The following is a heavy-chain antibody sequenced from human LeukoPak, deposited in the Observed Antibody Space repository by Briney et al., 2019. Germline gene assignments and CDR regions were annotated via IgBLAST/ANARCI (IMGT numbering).Heavy chain of an antibody. CDR2: MHHSGST. CDR3: ARVRRSHAFDI. J-gene: IGHJ3*02. CDR1: GGSFSAYY. V-gene: IGHV4-34*01. Sequence: SETLSLTCGVYGGSFSAYYWSWIRQPPGKGLEWIGEMHHSGSTKYNPSLKTRVSMSVDTSKNQFSLKLRSVTAADTAVYYCARVRRSHAFDIWGQGTMVTVSS.